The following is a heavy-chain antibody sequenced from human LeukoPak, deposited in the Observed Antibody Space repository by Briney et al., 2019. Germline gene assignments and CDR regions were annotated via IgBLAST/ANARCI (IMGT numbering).Heavy chain of an antibody. CDR2: IYSGGKT. CDR3: AGGTGESYLPYDS. CDR1: GFTVGSNS. J-gene: IGHJ4*02. Sequence: GGSLRLSCTVSGFTVGSNSWSWVRQAPGKGLEWVSFIYSGGKTHSSDSVKGRFTISRDNSKNTLYLQMSSLRAEDTAIYYSAGGTGESYLPYDSWGRGPLVTVSS. V-gene: IGHV3-53*01.